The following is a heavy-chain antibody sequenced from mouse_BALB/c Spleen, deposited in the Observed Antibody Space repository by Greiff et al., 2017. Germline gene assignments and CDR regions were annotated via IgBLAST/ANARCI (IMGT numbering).Heavy chain of an antibody. J-gene: IGHJ1*01. D-gene: IGHD1-2*01. V-gene: IGHV1S81*02. Sequence: VQLQQPGAELVKPGASVKLSCKASGYTFTSYWMHWVQQSPGQGLEWIGEINPSNGRTYYTDKVKSKATLTVDKSSSTDYMQLSSLTSEDSAVYYGARPVFITTAPSWYLDVWGAGTTVTVSS. CDR1: GYTFTSYW. CDR2: INPSNGRT. CDR3: ARPVFITTAPSWYLDV.